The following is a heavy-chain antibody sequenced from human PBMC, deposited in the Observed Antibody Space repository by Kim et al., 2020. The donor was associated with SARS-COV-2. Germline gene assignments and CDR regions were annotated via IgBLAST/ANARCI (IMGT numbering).Heavy chain of an antibody. CDR1: GFTFSSYA. J-gene: IGHJ6*02. V-gene: IGHV3-23*01. CDR3: AKDTLIYSGYDLGYYYYYGMDV. D-gene: IGHD5-12*01. CDR2: ISGSGGST. Sequence: GGSLRLSCAASGFTFSSYAMSWVRQAPGKGLEWVSAISGSGGSTYYADSVKGRFTISRDNSKNTLYLQMNSLRAEDTAVYYCAKDTLIYSGYDLGYYYYYGMDVWGQGTTVTFSS.